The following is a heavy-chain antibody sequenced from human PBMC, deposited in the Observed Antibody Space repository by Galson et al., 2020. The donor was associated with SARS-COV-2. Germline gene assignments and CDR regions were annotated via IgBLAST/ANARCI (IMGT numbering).Heavy chain of an antibody. Sequence: GGSLRLSCGASGFIFSNYWMSWVRQAPGKGLEWVANIKQDDSEKHYVDSVKGRLTISRDNAKSSVYLQLNSLRVEDTAVYYCARGTVTFDYWGQGALVTVSS. CDR1: GFIFSNYW. D-gene: IGHD4-17*01. CDR3: ARGTVTFDY. V-gene: IGHV3-7*01. CDR2: IKQDDSEK. J-gene: IGHJ4*02.